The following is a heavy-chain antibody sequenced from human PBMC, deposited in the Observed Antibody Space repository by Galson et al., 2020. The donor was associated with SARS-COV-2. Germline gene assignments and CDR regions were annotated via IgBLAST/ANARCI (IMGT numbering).Heavy chain of an antibody. D-gene: IGHD6-19*01. Sequence: SETLSLTCTVSGGSISSSSYYWGWIRQPPAKGLEWLGSIYYSGSTYYNPSLKSRVTISVDTSKNQFSLKLSSVTAADTAVYDCARHKWLPLGWCDPWGQGTLGTVAA. CDR1: GGSISSSSYY. V-gene: IGHV4-39*01. CDR2: IYYSGST. CDR3: ARHKWLPLGWCDP. J-gene: IGHJ5*02.